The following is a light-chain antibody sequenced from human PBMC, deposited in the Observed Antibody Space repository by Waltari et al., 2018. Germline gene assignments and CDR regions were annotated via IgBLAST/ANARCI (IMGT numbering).Light chain of an antibody. V-gene: IGLV2-14*01. CDR3: SSYTTSSTYV. Sequence: QSALTQPASVSGSPGQSITISCTGTSSAVGAYTSVSCYQQHPGNAPKLMIYEVSNRPSGASNRFSGSKSGNTASLTISGLQAEDEADYYCSSYTTSSTYVFGTGTKVTVL. CDR1: SSAVGAYTS. CDR2: EVS. J-gene: IGLJ1*01.